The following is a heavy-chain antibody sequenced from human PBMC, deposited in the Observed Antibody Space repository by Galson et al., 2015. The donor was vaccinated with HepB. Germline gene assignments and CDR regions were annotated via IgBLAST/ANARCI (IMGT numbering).Heavy chain of an antibody. CDR3: ARERDYYYDSSGYPDY. D-gene: IGHD3-22*01. CDR1: GGTFSSYA. CDR2: IIPILGIA. V-gene: IGHV1-69*04. J-gene: IGHJ4*02. Sequence: SVKVSCKASGGTFSSYAIGWVRQAPGQGLEWMGRIIPILGIANYAQKFQGRVTITADKSTSTAYMELSSLRSEDTAVYYCARERDYYYDSSGYPDYWGQGTLVTVSS.